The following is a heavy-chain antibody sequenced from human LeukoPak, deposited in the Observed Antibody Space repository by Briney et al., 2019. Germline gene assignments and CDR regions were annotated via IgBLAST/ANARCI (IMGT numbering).Heavy chain of an antibody. J-gene: IGHJ4*02. CDR1: GFTVSSNY. CDR3: AKERIVGGYRYGPFDH. D-gene: IGHD5-18*01. V-gene: IGHV3-21*04. Sequence: GGSLRLSCAASGFTVSSNYMNWVRQAPGKGLEWVSSISSSSSYIYYADSVKGRFTISRDNAKNSLYLQMNSLRAEDTALYYCAKERIVGGYRYGPFDHWGQGTLVTVSS. CDR2: ISSSSSYI.